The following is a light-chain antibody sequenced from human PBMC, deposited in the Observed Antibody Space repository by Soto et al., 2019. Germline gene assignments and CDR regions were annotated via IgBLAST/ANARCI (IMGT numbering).Light chain of an antibody. CDR2: AAS. CDR3: QQSYSTPGT. CDR1: QSISTY. Sequence: DIRMTQSPSSLSGSAGDRVTITCRASQSISTYLNWYQQKPGKAPNLLIYAASNSQGGVPSRFSGSGSGTDFTLTISSLQPEDSATYYCQQSYSTPGTFGQGTKVEIK. V-gene: IGKV1-39*01. J-gene: IGKJ1*01.